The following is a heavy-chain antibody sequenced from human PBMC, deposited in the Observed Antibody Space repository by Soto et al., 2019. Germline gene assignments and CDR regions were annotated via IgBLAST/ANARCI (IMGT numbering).Heavy chain of an antibody. CDR3: ARGLATLPVFAFDI. D-gene: IGHD6-6*01. CDR1: GFSLSTSGVG. J-gene: IGHJ3*02. Sequence: QGTLKESGPTLVKPTQTLTLTCSFSGFSLSTSGVGVGWIRQSPGKAPEWLALIYWSGDEHYRPSLKSRLSSFKDTSKNHVVLIMPDMDPVDTATYYCARGLATLPVFAFDIWGQGTMVTVSS. V-gene: IGHV2-5*01. CDR2: IYWSGDE.